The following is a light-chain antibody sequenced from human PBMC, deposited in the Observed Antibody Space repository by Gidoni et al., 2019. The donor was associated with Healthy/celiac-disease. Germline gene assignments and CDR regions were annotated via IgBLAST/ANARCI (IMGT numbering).Light chain of an antibody. Sequence: QSALTQPASVSGSPGQSITISCTGTSSDVGGYNYVSWYQQHPGKAPKLMIPEVSYRPSGVSDRFSGSKSGNTASLTISGLQAEDEADYYCSSYTSSSIVIFGGGTKLTVL. CDR2: EVS. V-gene: IGLV2-14*01. CDR1: SSDVGGYNY. J-gene: IGLJ2*01. CDR3: SSYTSSSIVI.